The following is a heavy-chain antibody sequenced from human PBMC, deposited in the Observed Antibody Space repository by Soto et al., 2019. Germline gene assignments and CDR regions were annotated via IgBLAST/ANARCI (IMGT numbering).Heavy chain of an antibody. CDR2: IYYSGST. Sequence: QVQLQESGPGLVKPSQTLSLTCTVSGGSISSGGYYWSWIRQHPGKGLEWIGYIYYSGSTYYNPSLKSRVTISVDTSKNQFSLKLSSVTAADTAVYYCARGGYDILTGYYPEDYWGQGTLVTVSS. CDR3: ARGGYDILTGYYPEDY. V-gene: IGHV4-31*03. D-gene: IGHD3-9*01. CDR1: GGSISSGGYY. J-gene: IGHJ4*02.